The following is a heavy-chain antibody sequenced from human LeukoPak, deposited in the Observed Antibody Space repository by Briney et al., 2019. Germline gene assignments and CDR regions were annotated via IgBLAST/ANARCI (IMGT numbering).Heavy chain of an antibody. CDR2: IRYDGSNR. CDR1: GFTFSSYG. J-gene: IGHJ4*02. Sequence: GGSLRLSCAASGFTFSSYGMHWARQAPGKGLEWVAFIRYDGSNRYYADSVKGRFTISRDNSKNTLYLQMNSLRAEDTAVYYCAKIDVYCSGGSCYVDYWGQGTLVTVSS. CDR3: AKIDVYCSGGSCYVDY. D-gene: IGHD2-15*01. V-gene: IGHV3-30*02.